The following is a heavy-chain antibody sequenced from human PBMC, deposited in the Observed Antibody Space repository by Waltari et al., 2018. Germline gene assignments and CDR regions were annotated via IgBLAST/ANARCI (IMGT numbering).Heavy chain of an antibody. J-gene: IGHJ4*02. D-gene: IGHD6-13*01. CDR2: IYHSGTT. CDR1: GYSITIVYY. V-gene: IGHV4-38-2*02. Sequence: QVQLQESVPGLVKPSETLSLTCTVSGYSITIVYYWGWIRQPPGKGLEWIGNIYHSGTTYDTPSLKRRVTISVDTSKHQLCLTLNSVTAADPDVSYCARDRYSGSPKLYYGDYWGQGALVTVSS. CDR3: ARDRYSGSPKLYYGDY.